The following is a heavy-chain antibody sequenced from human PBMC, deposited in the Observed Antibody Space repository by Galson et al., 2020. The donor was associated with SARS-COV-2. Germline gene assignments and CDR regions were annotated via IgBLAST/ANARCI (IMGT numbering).Heavy chain of an antibody. J-gene: IGHJ5*02. D-gene: IGHD2-21*02. Sequence: ELSMHWVRQAPGKGLEWLGGFDPEDGETIYAQKFQGRVTMTEDTSTDTAYMELSSLRSEDTAVYYCATTTPYCGGDCYLNWFDPWGQGTLVTVSS. CDR1: ELS. CDR2: FDPEDGET. CDR3: ATTTPYCGGDCYLNWFDP. V-gene: IGHV1-24*01.